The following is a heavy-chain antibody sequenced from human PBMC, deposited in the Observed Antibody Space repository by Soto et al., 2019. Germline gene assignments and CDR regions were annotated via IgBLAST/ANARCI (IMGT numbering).Heavy chain of an antibody. Sequence: SETLSLTCTVSGGSISSYYWSWIRQPPGKGLEWIGYIYYSGSTNYNPSLKSRVTISVDKSKNQFSLKLSSVTAADTAVYYCARVLWFGELLYWGQGTLVTVSS. V-gene: IGHV4-59*12. CDR2: IYYSGST. J-gene: IGHJ4*02. D-gene: IGHD3-10*01. CDR3: ARVLWFGELLY. CDR1: GGSISSYY.